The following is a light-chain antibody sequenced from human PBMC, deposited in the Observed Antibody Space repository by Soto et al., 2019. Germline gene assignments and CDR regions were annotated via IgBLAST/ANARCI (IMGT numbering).Light chain of an antibody. CDR1: ESISSW. CDR2: DAS. J-gene: IGKJ4*01. Sequence: DIQMTQSPSALSASVGDRVTITCRASESISSWLAWYQQKPGKAPKLLIYDASTLESGVPFRFSGSGSGTEFTLTISSLQPDDFATYYCQQYDTYSPALTFGGGTKVEIK. CDR3: QQYDTYSPALT. V-gene: IGKV1-5*01.